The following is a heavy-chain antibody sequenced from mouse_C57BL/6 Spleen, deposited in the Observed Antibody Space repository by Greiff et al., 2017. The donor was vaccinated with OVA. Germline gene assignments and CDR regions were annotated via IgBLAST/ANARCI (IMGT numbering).Heavy chain of an antibody. Sequence: VQLQQPGAELVRPGSSVKLSCKASGYTFTSYWMHWVKQRPIQGLEWIGNIDPSDSETHYNQKFKDKATLTVDKSSSTAYMQLSSLTSEDSAVDYCARAYYSNSYWYFDVWGTGTTVTVSS. CDR1: GYTFTSYW. V-gene: IGHV1-52*01. D-gene: IGHD2-5*01. J-gene: IGHJ1*03. CDR2: IDPSDSET. CDR3: ARAYYSNSYWYFDV.